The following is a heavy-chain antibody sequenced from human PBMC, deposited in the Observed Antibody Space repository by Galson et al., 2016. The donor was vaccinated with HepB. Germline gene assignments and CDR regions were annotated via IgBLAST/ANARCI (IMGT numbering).Heavy chain of an antibody. V-gene: IGHV3-30*18. D-gene: IGHD3-9*01. CDR3: AKGDYDVLRYSDH. J-gene: IGHJ4*02. CDR1: GFTFNGYG. Sequence: SLRLSCAASGFTFNGYGMHWVRQAPGKGLEWVASISHDGSNSYHVDSVKGRFTISRDNFKNTVYLEMNSLRGEDTAIYYCAKGDYDVLRYSDHWGQGTLVTVSS. CDR2: ISHDGSNS.